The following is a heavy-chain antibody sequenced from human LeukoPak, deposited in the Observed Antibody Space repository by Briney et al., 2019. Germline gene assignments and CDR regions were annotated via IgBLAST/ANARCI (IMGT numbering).Heavy chain of an antibody. CDR1: GYSFTSYG. CDR2: ISGYNGDT. Sequence: GASVKVSCKASGYSFTSYGISWVRQAPGQGFEWMGWISGYNGDTKYAQKFQGRVTLITDTSTSTVYMELRNLRSDDTAMYYCARDLGLPRLNSFDYWGQGTLVTVSS. J-gene: IGHJ4*02. D-gene: IGHD3/OR15-3a*01. V-gene: IGHV1-18*01. CDR3: ARDLGLPRLNSFDY.